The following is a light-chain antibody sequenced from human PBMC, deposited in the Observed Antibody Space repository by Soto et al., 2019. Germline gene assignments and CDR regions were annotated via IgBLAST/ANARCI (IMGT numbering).Light chain of an antibody. Sequence: TQSPSTLSVSTGERATLSCRASQSVASNLAWYQQKPGQTPRLLIYAASTRATGIPARFSGSGSGTDFNLTITSLQSEDFAVYYCQQYYRSPRTFGQGTKVDI. J-gene: IGKJ1*01. CDR2: AAS. CDR3: QQYYRSPRT. V-gene: IGKV3-15*01. CDR1: QSVASN.